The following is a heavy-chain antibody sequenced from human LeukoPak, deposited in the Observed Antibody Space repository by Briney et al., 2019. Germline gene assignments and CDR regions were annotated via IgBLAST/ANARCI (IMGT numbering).Heavy chain of an antibody. CDR1: GYTFTSYV. CDR3: ARVGSWFGELLYRGYYFDY. J-gene: IGHJ4*02. V-gene: IGHV1-18*01. CDR2: ISAYNGNT. D-gene: IGHD3-10*01. Sequence: ASVKVSCKASGYTFTSYVISWVRQAPGQGLEWMGWISAYNGNTNYAQKLQGRVTMTTDTSTSTAYMELRSLRSDDTAVYYCARVGSWFGELLYRGYYFDYWGQGTLVTVSS.